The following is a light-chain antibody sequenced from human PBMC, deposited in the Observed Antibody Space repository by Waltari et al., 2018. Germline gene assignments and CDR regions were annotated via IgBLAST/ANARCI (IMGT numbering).Light chain of an antibody. V-gene: IGKV4-1*01. CDR1: QSVFYRPKHKNY. CDR3: QQYHSPPYT. Sequence: DIVMTQSPDSLAVSLGERATINCKSSQSVFYRPKHKNYLAWYQHKPGQPPKLLIHWASTRESGVPDRFSGSGSGTDFTLTISSLQAEDVAVYYCQQYHSPPYTFGQGTRLEIK. J-gene: IGKJ2*01. CDR2: WAS.